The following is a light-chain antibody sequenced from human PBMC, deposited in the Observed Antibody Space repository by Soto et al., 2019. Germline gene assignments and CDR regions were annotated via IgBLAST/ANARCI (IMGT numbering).Light chain of an antibody. CDR2: AAS. Sequence: DIQMTQSPSSLSASVGDRVTITCRASQSIRTYLNWYQQKPGKAPKFLIYAASTLQSGVPSRFAGSGSGTEFTLTISSLHPEDFATYYCQQTYTNPRTFGQGTKVDIK. J-gene: IGKJ1*01. CDR3: QQTYTNPRT. CDR1: QSIRTY. V-gene: IGKV1-39*01.